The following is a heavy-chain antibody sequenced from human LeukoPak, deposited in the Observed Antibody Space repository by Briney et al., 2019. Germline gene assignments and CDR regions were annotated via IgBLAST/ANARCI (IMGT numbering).Heavy chain of an antibody. CDR1: GFTFSSYD. V-gene: IGHV3-13*01. CDR3: ARAYGYGYGGSAPFDY. J-gene: IGHJ4*02. CDR2: IGTAGDT. Sequence: RGSLRLSCAASGFTFSSYDMHWVRQATGKGLEWVSAIGTAGDTYYPGSVKGRFTISRENAKNSLYLQMNSLRAGDTAVYYCARAYGYGYGGSAPFDYWGQGTLVTVSS. D-gene: IGHD4-23*01.